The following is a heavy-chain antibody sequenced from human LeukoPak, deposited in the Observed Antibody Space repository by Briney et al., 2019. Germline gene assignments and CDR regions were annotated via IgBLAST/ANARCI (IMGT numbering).Heavy chain of an antibody. V-gene: IGHV3-30*18. D-gene: IGHD2-15*01. CDR2: ISYDGSNK. J-gene: IGHJ4*02. Sequence: LTGGSLRLSCAASGFTFSSYGMHWVRQAPGKGLEWVAVISYDGSNKYYADSVKGRFTISRDNSKNTLYLQMNSLRAEDTAVYYCAKGEGLGYCSGGSCYPESVPFDYWGQGTLVTVSS. CDR3: AKGEGLGYCSGGSCYPESVPFDY. CDR1: GFTFSSYG.